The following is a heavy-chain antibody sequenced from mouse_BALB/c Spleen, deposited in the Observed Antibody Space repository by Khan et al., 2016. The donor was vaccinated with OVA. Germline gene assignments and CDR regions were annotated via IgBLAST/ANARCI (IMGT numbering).Heavy chain of an antibody. D-gene: IGHD2-14*01. CDR3: VRAGDYHRSDGWFAY. V-gene: IGHV1-4*01. CDR2: INPSNGYT. Sequence: QVQLKESGAELARPGASVKMSCKASGYTFTSYTIHWIKLRPGQGLEWIGFINPSNGYTNYTQKFKDKATLTADKSSTTVYMQLSSLTSDDSAVYSWVRAGDYHRSDGWFAYWGQGTLVTVSA. CDR1: GYTFTSYT. J-gene: IGHJ3*01.